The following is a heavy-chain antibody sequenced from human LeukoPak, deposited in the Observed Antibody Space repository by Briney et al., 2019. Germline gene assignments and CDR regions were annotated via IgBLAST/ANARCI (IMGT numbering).Heavy chain of an antibody. D-gene: IGHD6-6*01. CDR2: ISGSGGST. V-gene: IGHV3-23*01. CDR1: GFTFSSYA. Sequence: GGSLRLSCAASGFTFSSYAMSWVRQAPGKGLEWVSAISGSGGSTYYADSVKGRFTISRDNSKNTLYLQMNSLRAEDTAEYYCAKDPRIAARPNWFDPWGQGTLVTVSS. CDR3: AKDPRIAARPNWFDP. J-gene: IGHJ5*02.